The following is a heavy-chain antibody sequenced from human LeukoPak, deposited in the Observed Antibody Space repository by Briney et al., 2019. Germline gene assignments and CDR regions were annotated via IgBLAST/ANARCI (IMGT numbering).Heavy chain of an antibody. J-gene: IGHJ1*01. D-gene: IGHD1-26*01. Sequence: GGSLRLSCAACGFTYSSLVMLWVRQAPGRGLVYVSAISSNGDRTYYAHSVKGRFTISRDNSKNTLYLQMGSLRAEDMAVYYCARDSYSGSYYGYFGHWGQGTLVTVSS. CDR2: ISSNGDRT. V-gene: IGHV3-64*01. CDR1: GFTYSSLV. CDR3: ARDSYSGSYYGYFGH.